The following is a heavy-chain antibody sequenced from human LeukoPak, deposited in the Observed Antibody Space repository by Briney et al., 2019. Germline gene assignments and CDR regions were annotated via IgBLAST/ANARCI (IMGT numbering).Heavy chain of an antibody. CDR2: ISGSGGST. J-gene: IGHJ4*02. CDR1: GFTFSSYA. CDR3: AKDPALWFGELLSYFDY. V-gene: IGHV3-23*01. Sequence: PGGSLRLSCAASGFTFSSYAMSWVRQAPGKGLEWVSAISGSGGSTYYADSVKGRFTISRDNSKNTLYLQMNSLRAEDTAVYYCAKDPALWFGELLSYFDYWGQGTLVTVSS. D-gene: IGHD3-10*01.